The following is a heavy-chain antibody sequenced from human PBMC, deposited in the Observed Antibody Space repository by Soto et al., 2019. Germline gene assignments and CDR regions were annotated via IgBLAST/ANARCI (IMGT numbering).Heavy chain of an antibody. J-gene: IGHJ5*02. V-gene: IGHV3-21*01. CDR2: ISSSSSYI. Sequence: KTGGSLRLSCAASGFTFSSYSMNWVRQAPGKGLEWVSSISSSSSYIYYADSVKGRFTISRDNAKNSLYLQMNSLRAEDTAVYYCARDRTQTHWFDPWGQGTLVTVSS. D-gene: IGHD1-7*01. CDR1: GFTFSSYS. CDR3: ARDRTQTHWFDP.